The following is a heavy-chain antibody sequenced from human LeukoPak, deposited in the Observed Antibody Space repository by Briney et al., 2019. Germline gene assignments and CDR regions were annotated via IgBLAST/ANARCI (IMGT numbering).Heavy chain of an antibody. CDR1: GGSISSGSYY. CDR3: ARVVATNYYYYYYMDV. D-gene: IGHD5-12*01. Sequence: SETLSLTCTVSGGSISSGSYYWSWIRQPAGKGLEWIGRIYTSGSTNYNPSLKSRVTISVDTSKNQFSLKLSSVTAADTAVYYCARVVATNYYYYYYMDVWGKGTTVTVSS. V-gene: IGHV4-61*02. CDR2: IYTSGST. J-gene: IGHJ6*03.